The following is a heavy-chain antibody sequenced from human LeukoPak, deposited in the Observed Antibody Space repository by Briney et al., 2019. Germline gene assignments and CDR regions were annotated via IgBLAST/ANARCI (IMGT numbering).Heavy chain of an antibody. V-gene: IGHV3-9*01. CDR2: ISWNSGSI. CDR3: AKGGIAAKYYLDY. D-gene: IGHD6-13*01. CDR1: GFTFDDYA. Sequence: GRSLRLSCAASGFTFDDYAMHWVRQAPGKGLEWVSGISWNSGSIGYADSVKGRFTISRDNAKNSLYLQMNSLRAEDTALYYCAKGGIAAKYYLDYWGQGTLVTVSS. J-gene: IGHJ4*02.